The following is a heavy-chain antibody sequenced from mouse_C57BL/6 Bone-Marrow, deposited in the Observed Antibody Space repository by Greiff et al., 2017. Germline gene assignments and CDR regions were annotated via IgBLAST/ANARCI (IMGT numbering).Heavy chain of an antibody. Sequence: QVQLQQSGAELARPGASVKLSCKASGYTFTSYGISWVKQRTGQGLEWIGEIYPRSGNTYYNEKFKGKATLTADKSSSTAYMELRSLTSEDSAVYFCARIRGYYCGSTWYFDVWGTGTTVTVSS. J-gene: IGHJ1*03. CDR3: ARIRGYYCGSTWYFDV. CDR2: IYPRSGNT. V-gene: IGHV1-81*01. D-gene: IGHD1-1*01. CDR1: GYTFTSYG.